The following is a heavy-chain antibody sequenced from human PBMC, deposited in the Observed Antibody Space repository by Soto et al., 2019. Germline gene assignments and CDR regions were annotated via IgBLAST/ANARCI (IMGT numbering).Heavy chain of an antibody. CDR3: AKDTVKAAAGTGTYYYYGMDV. Sequence: QVQLVESGGGVVQPGRSLRLSCAASGFTFSSYGMHWVRQAPGKGLEWVAVISYDGSNKYYADSVKGRFTISRDNSKNTLYLQMNSLRAEDTAVYYCAKDTVKAAAGTGTYYYYGMDVW. CDR2: ISYDGSNK. D-gene: IGHD6-13*01. CDR1: GFTFSSYG. V-gene: IGHV3-30*18. J-gene: IGHJ6*01.